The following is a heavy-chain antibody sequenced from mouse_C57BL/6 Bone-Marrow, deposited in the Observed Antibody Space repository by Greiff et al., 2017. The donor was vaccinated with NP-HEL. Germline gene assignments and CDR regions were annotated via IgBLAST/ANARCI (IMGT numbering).Heavy chain of an antibody. J-gene: IGHJ4*01. CDR1: GYAFSSSW. CDR3: GRRGGNDGNAMDY. D-gene: IGHD2-3*01. CDR2: IYPGDGDT. Sequence: QVQLQQSGPELVKPGASVKISCTASGYAFSSSWMNWVKQRPGKGLEWIGRIYPGDGDTNYNGKFKGKATLTADKSSSTAYMQLSSLTSEDSAVYVCGRRGGNDGNAMDYWGQGTSVTVTS. V-gene: IGHV1-82*01.